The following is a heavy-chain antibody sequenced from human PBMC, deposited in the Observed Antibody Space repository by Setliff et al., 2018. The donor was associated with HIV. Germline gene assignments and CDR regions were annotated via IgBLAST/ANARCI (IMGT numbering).Heavy chain of an antibody. Sequence: SETLSLTCTVSGASIGRRSDCWGWIRQPPGKGLEWIGSFYYSWNTYYNPSLKSRVTISVDTSKNQFSLKLSSVTAADSAVYYCSRQGRPGDFDSWGQGTLVTVSS. V-gene: IGHV4-39*01. CDR2: FYYSWNT. CDR1: GASIGRRSDC. CDR3: SRQGRPGDFDS. D-gene: IGHD7-27*01. J-gene: IGHJ4*02.